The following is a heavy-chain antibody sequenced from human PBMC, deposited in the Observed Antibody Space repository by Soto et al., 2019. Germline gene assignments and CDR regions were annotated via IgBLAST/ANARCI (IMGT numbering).Heavy chain of an antibody. CDR3: ARHLMAVAVRRYYYYYYMEV. V-gene: IGHV4-39*01. CDR2: IYYSGNT. CDR1: GGSISSSNYY. Sequence: PSETLSLTGTVSGGSISSSNYYWGWIRQPPGKGLEWIGSIYYSGNTYYSPSVKNRVTIYVDTCKIQFSLKLSSVTAADTAVYYCARHLMAVAVRRYYYYYYMEVWGKGTTVNIPS. D-gene: IGHD6-19*01. J-gene: IGHJ6*03.